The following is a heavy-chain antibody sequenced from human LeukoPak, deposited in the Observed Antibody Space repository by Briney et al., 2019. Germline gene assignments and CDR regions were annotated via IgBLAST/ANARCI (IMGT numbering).Heavy chain of an antibody. CDR3: ASSPTLGIAVV. V-gene: IGHV1-18*04. Sequence: ASVKVSCKASGYTFTSYYMHWVRQAPGQGLEWMGWISAYNGNTNYAQKLQGRVTMTTDTSTSTAYMELRSLRSDDTAVYYCASSPTLGIAVVWGQGTLVTVS. CDR1: GYTFTSYY. CDR2: ISAYNGNT. D-gene: IGHD6-19*01. J-gene: IGHJ4*02.